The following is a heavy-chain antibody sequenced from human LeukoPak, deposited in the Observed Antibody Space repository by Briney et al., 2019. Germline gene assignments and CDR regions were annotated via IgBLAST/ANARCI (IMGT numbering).Heavy chain of an antibody. D-gene: IGHD3-10*01. CDR3: ATEGITMVRGVIPIHFDY. Sequence: GASVKVSCKASGYTFTGYYMHWVRQAPGQGLEWMGRINPNSGGTNYAQKFQGRVTMTRDTSISTAYMELSRLRSDDTAVYYCATEGITMVRGVIPIHFDYWGQGTLVTVSS. CDR1: GYTFTGYY. CDR2: INPNSGGT. V-gene: IGHV1-2*06. J-gene: IGHJ4*02.